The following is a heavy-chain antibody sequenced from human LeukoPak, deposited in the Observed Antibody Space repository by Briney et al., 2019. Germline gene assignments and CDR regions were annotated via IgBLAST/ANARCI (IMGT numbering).Heavy chain of an antibody. D-gene: IGHD6-19*01. CDR1: GFTFSSYS. V-gene: IGHV3-53*01. J-gene: IGHJ4*02. CDR2: IYSGGST. Sequence: GGSLRLSCAASGFTFSSYSMNWVRQAPGKGLEWVSVIYSGGSTYYADSVKGRFTISRGNSKNTLYLQMNSLRAEDTAVYYCARENSGWSPSLDYWGQGTLVTVSS. CDR3: ARENSGWSPSLDY.